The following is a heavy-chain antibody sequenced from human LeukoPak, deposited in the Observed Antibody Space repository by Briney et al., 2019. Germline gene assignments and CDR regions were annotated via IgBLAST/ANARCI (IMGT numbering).Heavy chain of an antibody. CDR1: GGSFSGYY. V-gene: IGHV4-34*01. D-gene: IGHD4-23*01. J-gene: IGHJ4*02. CDR3: ARSTTVVTTFDY. Sequence: NTSETLSLICAVYGGSFSGYYWSWIRQPPGKGLEWIGEINHSGSTNYNPSLKSRVTISVDTSKNQFSLKLSSVTAADTAVYYCARSTTVVTTFDYWGQGTLVTVSS. CDR2: INHSGST.